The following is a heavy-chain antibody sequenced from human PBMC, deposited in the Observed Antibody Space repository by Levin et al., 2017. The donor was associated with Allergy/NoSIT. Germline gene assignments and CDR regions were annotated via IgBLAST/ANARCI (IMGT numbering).Heavy chain of an antibody. CDR2: ISSDGNTN. CDR3: ARGRSEEIDY. V-gene: IGHV3-30-3*01. Sequence: GGSLRLSCAASRFAFRNYAMHWVRQAPGKGLEWVAVISSDGNTNYYADSVKGRFTISSDNSRATVFLQKHRLRGDDTAVYYCARGRSEEIDYWGQRTLVTVSS. J-gene: IGHJ4*02. CDR1: RFAFRNYA. D-gene: IGHD1-14*01.